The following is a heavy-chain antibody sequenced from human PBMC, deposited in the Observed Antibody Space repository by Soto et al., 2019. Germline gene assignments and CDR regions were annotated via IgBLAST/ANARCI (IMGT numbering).Heavy chain of an antibody. CDR3: ARLHSHGTYGMDV. CDR2: IIPIFGTA. J-gene: IGHJ6*02. V-gene: IGHV1-69*13. D-gene: IGHD5-18*01. Sequence: SGKVSCKASGGSFTYTLSWVRQAPGQGLEWMGGIIPIFGTADYAQKFQGRVTITADESTKTAYMELSTLRSEDTAVYYCARLHSHGTYGMDVWGQGTTVTVSS. CDR1: GGSFTYT.